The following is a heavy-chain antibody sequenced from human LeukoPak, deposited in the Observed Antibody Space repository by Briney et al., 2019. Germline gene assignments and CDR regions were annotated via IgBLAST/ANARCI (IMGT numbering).Heavy chain of an antibody. J-gene: IGHJ4*02. V-gene: IGHV5-51*01. D-gene: IGHD6-13*01. CDR1: GYSLSSYW. CDR3: ARQAAAGYFGY. Sequence: GESLKISCKGFGYSLSSYWIGWVRQMPVKGLEWMGIIYPGDSGTRYSPSFQGQVTISADKSISTAYLQWSSLKASDTAMYYCARQAAAGYFGYWGQGTLVTVSS. CDR2: IYPGDSGT.